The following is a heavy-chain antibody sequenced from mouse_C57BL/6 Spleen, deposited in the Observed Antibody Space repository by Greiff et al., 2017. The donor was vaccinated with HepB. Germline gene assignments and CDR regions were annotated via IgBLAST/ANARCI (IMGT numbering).Heavy chain of an antibody. Sequence: EVKLVESGGGLVKPGGSLKLSCAASGFTFSSYAMSWVRQTPEKRLEWVATISDGGSYTYYPDNVKGRFTISRDNAKNNLYLQMSHLKSEDTAMYYCARLYGSYFDYWGQGTTLTVSS. V-gene: IGHV5-4*03. CDR3: ARLYGSYFDY. CDR1: GFTFSSYA. CDR2: ISDGGSYT. J-gene: IGHJ2*01. D-gene: IGHD1-1*01.